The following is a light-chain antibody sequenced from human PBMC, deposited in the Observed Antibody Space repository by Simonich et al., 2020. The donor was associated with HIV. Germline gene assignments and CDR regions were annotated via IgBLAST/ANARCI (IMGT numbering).Light chain of an antibody. Sequence: EIVMTQSPATLSVSPGERAPLSCRASQSISSNLAWYEQRPGQAPRLLIYGASTRATGIPARCSGSGSGTDFTLTIRSLQSEDFAVYYCQQYNKWPYTFGQGTKLEIK. CDR2: GAS. CDR3: QQYNKWPYT. V-gene: IGKV3-15*01. CDR1: QSISSN. J-gene: IGKJ2*01.